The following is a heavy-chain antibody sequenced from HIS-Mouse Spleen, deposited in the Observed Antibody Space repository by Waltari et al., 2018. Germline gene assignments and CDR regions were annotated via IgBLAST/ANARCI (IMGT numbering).Heavy chain of an antibody. J-gene: IGHJ2*01. CDR1: GGSISSSSYY. V-gene: IGHV4-39*07. Sequence: QLQLQESGPGLVKPSETLSLPCTVSGGSISSSSYYLCWIPPPPGKGLEWLGGIYYSGSTYYNPSLKSRVIISVDTSKNQFSLKLSSVTAADTAVYYCAREIPYSSSWYDWYFDLWGRGTLVTVSS. CDR2: IYYSGST. D-gene: IGHD6-13*01. CDR3: AREIPYSSSWYDWYFDL.